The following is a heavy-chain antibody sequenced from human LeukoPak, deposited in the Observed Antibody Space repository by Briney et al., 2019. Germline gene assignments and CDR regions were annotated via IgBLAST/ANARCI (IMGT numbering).Heavy chain of an antibody. D-gene: IGHD6-13*01. CDR1: GFTFSSCW. CDR2: MQLHGSEK. CDR3: ARDAGDIAAAHDAFDI. V-gene: IGHV3-7*01. J-gene: IGHJ3*02. Sequence: GGSLRLSCAASGFTFSSCWMNWVRQAPGQGLEWVCNMQLHGSEKYYVDSVKGRFTISRDNAKNSLYLQVNSLRAEDTAVYYCARDAGDIAAAHDAFDIWGQGTMVTVSS.